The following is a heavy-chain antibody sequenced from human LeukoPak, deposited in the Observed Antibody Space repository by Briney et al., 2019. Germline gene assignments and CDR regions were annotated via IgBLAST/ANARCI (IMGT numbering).Heavy chain of an antibody. V-gene: IGHV3-23*01. CDR2: IAGGDEST. Sequence: GGSLRLSCAISGFIFNTNGMNWVRQSPGKGLEWLATIAGGDESTYYADSVKGRFAISRDNSKNTVFLHMNSLRVEDTAVYYCARGVYWSLDYWGQGTPSPSLQ. D-gene: IGHD1-1*01. CDR3: ARGVYWSLDY. CDR1: GFIFNTNG. J-gene: IGHJ4*02.